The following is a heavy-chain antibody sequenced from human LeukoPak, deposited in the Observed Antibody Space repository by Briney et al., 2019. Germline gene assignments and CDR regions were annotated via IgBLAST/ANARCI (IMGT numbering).Heavy chain of an antibody. J-gene: IGHJ5*02. Sequence: PSETLSLTCPVSGASISSSYWSWIRQPPGKGLEWIGYIDHSGSSGYNPSLKSRVTMSVDTSKNQFSLKVSSVTAADTAVYYCARGRNWFDPWGQGTPVTVSS. CDR2: IDHSGSS. V-gene: IGHV4-59*01. CDR1: GASISSSY. CDR3: ARGRNWFDP.